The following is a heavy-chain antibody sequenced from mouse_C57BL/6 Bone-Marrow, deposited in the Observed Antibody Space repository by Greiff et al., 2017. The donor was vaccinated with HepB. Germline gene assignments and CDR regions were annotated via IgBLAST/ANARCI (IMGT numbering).Heavy chain of an antibody. V-gene: IGHV1-26*01. CDR1: GYTFTDYY. D-gene: IGHD1-1*01. CDR3: ARRAITTVVAYYFDY. Sequence: EVQLQQSGPELVKPGASVKISCKASGYTFTDYYMNWVKQSHGKSLAWIGDINPNNGGTSYNQKVKGKATLTVDKSSSTAYMELRSLTSEDSAVYYCARRAITTVVAYYFDYWGQGTTLTVSS. CDR2: INPNNGGT. J-gene: IGHJ2*01.